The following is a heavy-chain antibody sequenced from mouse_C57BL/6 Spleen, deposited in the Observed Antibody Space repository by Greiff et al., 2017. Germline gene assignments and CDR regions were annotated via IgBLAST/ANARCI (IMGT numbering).Heavy chain of an antibody. D-gene: IGHD4-1*01. CDR1: GYTFTSYW. J-gene: IGHJ1*03. Sequence: VQLQQPGAELVKPGASVKMSCKASGYTFTSYWITWVKQRPGQGLEWIGDIYPGSGSTNYNEKFKSKATLTVDTSSSTAYMQLSSLTSEDSAVYYCARFLTGIWYFDVWGTGTTVTVSS. CDR2: IYPGSGST. CDR3: ARFLTGIWYFDV. V-gene: IGHV1-55*01.